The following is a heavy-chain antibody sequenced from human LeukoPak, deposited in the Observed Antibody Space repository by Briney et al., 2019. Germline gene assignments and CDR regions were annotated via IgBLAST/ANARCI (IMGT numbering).Heavy chain of an antibody. D-gene: IGHD3-22*01. Sequence: PSETLSLTCTVSGGSISSYYWNWIRQPPGKGLEWIGYIYYSGSTNYNPSLKSRITISVDTSKNQFSLKLSSVTAADTAVYYCARGADSSGYYSIFYFDYWGQGTLVTVSS. CDR3: ARGADSSGYYSIFYFDY. CDR1: GGSISSYY. CDR2: IYYSGST. J-gene: IGHJ4*02. V-gene: IGHV4-59*01.